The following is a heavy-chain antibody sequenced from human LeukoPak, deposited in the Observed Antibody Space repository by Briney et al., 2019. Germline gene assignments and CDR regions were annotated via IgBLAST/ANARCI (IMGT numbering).Heavy chain of an antibody. CDR2: ISSSGSTI. CDR3: ARARMVRGAIHYCTSGMDV. Sequence: PGVSLRLSCGASGFTFSMYEVNWVRRAPGKGLEWVSYISSSGSTIYYADSVKGRFTISRDNAKNSLYLQMNTLRAEDTAVYYCARARMVRGAIHYCTSGMDVSGQATTVT. D-gene: IGHD3-10*01. J-gene: IGHJ6*01. V-gene: IGHV3-48*03. CDR1: GFTFSMYE.